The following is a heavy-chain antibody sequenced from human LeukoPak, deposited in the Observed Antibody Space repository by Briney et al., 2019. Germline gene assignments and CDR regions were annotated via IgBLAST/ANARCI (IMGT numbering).Heavy chain of an antibody. CDR2: FRGNGGST. V-gene: IGHV3-23*01. J-gene: IGHJ5*02. CDR3: AKDGYGSGGRWFDP. Sequence: GESLRLSCAASGFSFSTFGMSWVRQAPGKGLEWISSFRGNGGSTYYAESVRGRFTISRDKSKNTLYLQMNSLRAEDSAVYYCAKDGYGSGGRWFDPWGRGTLVTVSS. CDR1: GFSFSTFG. D-gene: IGHD3-10*01.